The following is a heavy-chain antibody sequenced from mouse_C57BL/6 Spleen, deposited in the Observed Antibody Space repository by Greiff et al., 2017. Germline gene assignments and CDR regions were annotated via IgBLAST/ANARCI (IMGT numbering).Heavy chain of an antibody. V-gene: IGHV1-22*01. Sequence: VQLQQSGPELVKPGASVKMSCKASGYTFTDYNMHWVKQSHGKSLEWIGHINPNNGGTSYNQKFKGKATLTVNKSSSTAYMELRSLTSEDSAVYYCARSLWLRVDYYAMDYWSQGTSDTVSS. D-gene: IGHD2-2*01. J-gene: IGHJ4*01. CDR2: INPNNGGT. CDR1: GYTFTDYN. CDR3: ARSLWLRVDYYAMDY.